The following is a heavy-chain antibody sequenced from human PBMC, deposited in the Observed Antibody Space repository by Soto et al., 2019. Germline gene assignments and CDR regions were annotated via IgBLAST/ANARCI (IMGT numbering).Heavy chain of an antibody. J-gene: IGHJ6*02. CDR1: GFTFRSFA. CDR3: ASDRFRSTYYLGGVTYGFEE. CDR2: IKQDESEK. Sequence: PGGSLRLSCAASGFTFRSFAMSWVRQPPGKGLEWVANIKQDESEKNYLDSVKGRFTISRDNAKNSLYLQMNSLRAEDTAVYYCASDRFRSTYYLGGVTYGFEEWGQGATVTVSS. V-gene: IGHV3-7*03. D-gene: IGHD2-2*01.